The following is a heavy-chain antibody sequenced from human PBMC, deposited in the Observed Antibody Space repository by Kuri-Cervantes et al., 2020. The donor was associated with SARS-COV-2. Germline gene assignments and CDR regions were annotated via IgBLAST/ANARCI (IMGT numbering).Heavy chain of an antibody. J-gene: IGHJ4*02. V-gene: IGHV3-30*18. Sequence: GESLKISCAASGFTFSSYWMSWVRQAPGKGLEWVAVISYDGNNKNCTASGKGRFTISRDNSRNTLYLQMRSLRTEDTAFYYCAKDRVGVLDSWGQGTLVTVSS. CDR2: ISYDGNNK. D-gene: IGHD2-8*01. CDR1: GFTFSSYW. CDR3: AKDRVGVLDS.